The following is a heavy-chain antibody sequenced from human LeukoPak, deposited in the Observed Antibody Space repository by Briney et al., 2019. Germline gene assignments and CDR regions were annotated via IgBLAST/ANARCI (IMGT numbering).Heavy chain of an antibody. CDR1: GFTFNTYG. CDR2: ISHHGSNK. D-gene: IGHD6-13*01. J-gene: IGHJ6*02. Sequence: GRSLRLSCVASGFTFNTYGMNWVRQAPGKGLEWVAVISHHGSNKFYADSVKGRFTISRDNSNNMVYLQMNSLRAEDTAVYYCAKDSTGSSWYLIFGGMDVWGQGTTVTVSS. V-gene: IGHV3-30*18. CDR3: AKDSTGSSWYLIFGGMDV.